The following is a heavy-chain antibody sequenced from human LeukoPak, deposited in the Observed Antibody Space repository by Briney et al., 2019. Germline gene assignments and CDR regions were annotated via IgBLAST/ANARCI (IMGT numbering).Heavy chain of an antibody. CDR2: IKEDGSEK. J-gene: IGHJ6*02. D-gene: IGHD4-17*01. CDR3: ARELRQPPYYYYGMDV. CDR1: GFTFNRDW. Sequence: GGSLRLSCAASGFTFNRDWTAWVRQAPGKGLEWVANIKEDGSEKNYVDSVKGRFTISRDNAVNSVYLQMNDLRAEDTAVYYCARELRQPPYYYYGMDVWGQGTTVIVS. V-gene: IGHV3-7*01.